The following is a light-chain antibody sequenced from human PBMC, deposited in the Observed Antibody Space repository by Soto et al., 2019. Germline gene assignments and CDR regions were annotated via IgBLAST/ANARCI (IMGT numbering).Light chain of an antibody. CDR1: LSVSSSY. CDR3: QQYGSSPHT. J-gene: IGKJ2*01. CDR2: GAS. V-gene: IGKV3-20*01. Sequence: EIVLTQSPGTLSLSPGERATLSCRASLSVSSSYLAWYQQKPGQAPRLLIYGASSRATGIPDRFSGSGSGTDFTLTISRLEPEDCAVYYCQQYGSSPHTFGQGTKREIK.